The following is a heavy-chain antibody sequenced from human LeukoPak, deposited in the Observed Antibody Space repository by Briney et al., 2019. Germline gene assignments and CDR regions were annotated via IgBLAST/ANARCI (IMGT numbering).Heavy chain of an antibody. D-gene: IGHD3-22*01. V-gene: IGHV3-7*01. CDR1: GFTFSSYW. J-gene: IGHJ3*02. Sequence: PGGSLRLSCAASGFTFSSYWMSWVRQAPGKGLEWVANIKQDGSEKYYVDSVKGRFTVSRDNAKNSLYLQMNSLRVEDTAVYYCARDVYYYDSSGYYSDAFDIWGQGTMVTVSS. CDR3: ARDVYYYDSSGYYSDAFDI. CDR2: IKQDGSEK.